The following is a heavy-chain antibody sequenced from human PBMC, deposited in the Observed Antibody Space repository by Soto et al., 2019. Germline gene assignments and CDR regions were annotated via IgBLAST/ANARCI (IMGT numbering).Heavy chain of an antibody. D-gene: IGHD3-3*01. CDR1: GFTFDDYA. CDR2: ISWNRGSI. CDR3: AKAGYYDFTPYYFDY. Sequence: EVRLVESGGGLVQPGRSLRLSCAASGFTFDDYAMHWVRQAPGKGLEWVSGISWNRGSIGYADSVKGRFTISRDNAKNSLYLQMNSLRAEDTALYYCAKAGYYDFTPYYFDYWGQGTLVTVSS. V-gene: IGHV3-9*01. J-gene: IGHJ4*02.